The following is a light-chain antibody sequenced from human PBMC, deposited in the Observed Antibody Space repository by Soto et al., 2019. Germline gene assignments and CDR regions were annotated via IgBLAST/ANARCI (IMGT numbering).Light chain of an antibody. CDR1: QSISTF. J-gene: IGKJ3*01. CDR3: QQSYSTPVT. CDR2: TAS. Sequence: DIQMTQSPSSLSASVGDRVTISCRAGQSISTFLSWYQHKPGKAPRLLIYTASSLQSGVPSRFSGSGSGTEFTLTISSLQPEDFATYYWQQSYSTPVTLGPGTKVEI. V-gene: IGKV1-39*01.